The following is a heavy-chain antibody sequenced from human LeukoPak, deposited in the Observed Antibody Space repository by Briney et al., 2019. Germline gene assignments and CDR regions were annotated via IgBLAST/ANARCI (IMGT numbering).Heavy chain of an antibody. Sequence: ASVKVSCKASGYTFTSYYMHWVRQAPGQGLEWMGIINPSGGSTSYAQKFQGRVTITTDESTSTAYMELSSLRSEDTAVYYCARRCPPWNYYDSSGYHPGAFDIWGQGTMVTVSS. CDR3: ARRCPPWNYYDSSGYHPGAFDI. J-gene: IGHJ3*02. D-gene: IGHD3-22*01. V-gene: IGHV1-46*01. CDR1: GYTFTSYY. CDR2: INPSGGST.